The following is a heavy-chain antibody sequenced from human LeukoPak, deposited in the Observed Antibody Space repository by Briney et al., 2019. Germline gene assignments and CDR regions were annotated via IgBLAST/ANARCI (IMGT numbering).Heavy chain of an antibody. CDR1: SGSIGNYY. J-gene: IGHJ4*02. CDR3: ARAYSSSWSEIAGGYDY. D-gene: IGHD6-13*01. V-gene: IGHV4-4*07. Sequence: SETLSLTCTVSSGSIGNYYWSWIRQPAGKELEWIGRIHNSGSTNYKPSLKSRVTISVDTSKNQFSLKLSSVTAADTAVYYCARAYSSSWSEIAGGYDYWGQGTLVTVSS. CDR2: IHNSGST.